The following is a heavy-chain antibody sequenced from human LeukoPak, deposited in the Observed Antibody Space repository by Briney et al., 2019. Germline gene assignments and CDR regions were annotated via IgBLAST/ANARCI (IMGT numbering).Heavy chain of an antibody. J-gene: IGHJ4*02. CDR2: IIPIIGME. CDR1: GGTFINYS. CDR3: AVLGGYNYASEYSDS. Sequence: ASVKVSCKASGGTFINYSITWVRQAPGQGPEWMGRIIPIIGMEDYAQKFQGRVTITADKSTSTAYMELSSLRSEDTAVYYCAVLGGYNYASEYSDSWGQGTLVTVSS. V-gene: IGHV1-69*02. D-gene: IGHD5-18*01.